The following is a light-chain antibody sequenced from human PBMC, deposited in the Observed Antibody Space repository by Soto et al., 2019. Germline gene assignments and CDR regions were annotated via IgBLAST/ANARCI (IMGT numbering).Light chain of an antibody. CDR2: EVS. CDR3: SSYAGSNNAL. Sequence: QSVLTQPPSASGSPGQSVTISCTGTSSDVGGYNYVSWYQQHPGKAPKLMIYEVSKRPSGVPDRFSGSKSGISASLTFSGLQAEDEADYYCSSYAGSNNALFGGGTKLTV. V-gene: IGLV2-8*01. J-gene: IGLJ2*01. CDR1: SSDVGGYNY.